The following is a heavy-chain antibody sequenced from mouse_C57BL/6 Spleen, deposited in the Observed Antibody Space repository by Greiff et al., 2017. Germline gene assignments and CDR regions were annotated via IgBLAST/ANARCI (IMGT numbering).Heavy chain of an antibody. V-gene: IGHV5-4*01. CDR1: GFTFSSYA. CDR2: ISDGGSYT. CDR3: AREDYSNSFDY. D-gene: IGHD2-5*01. J-gene: IGHJ2*01. Sequence: EVMLVESGGGLVKPGGSLKLSCAASGFTFSSYAMSWVRQTLEKRLEWVATISDGGSYTYYPDNVKGRFTISRDNAKNNLYLQMSHLKSEDTAMYYCAREDYSNSFDYWGQGTTLTVSS.